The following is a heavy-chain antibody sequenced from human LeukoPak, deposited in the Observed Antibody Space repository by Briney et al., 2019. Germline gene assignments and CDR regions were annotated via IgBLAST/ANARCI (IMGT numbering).Heavy chain of an antibody. CDR1: GGSISSYY. CDR2: IYYSGST. J-gene: IGHJ6*02. CDR3: ARSNDILTGHHPPGYGVDV. D-gene: IGHD3-9*01. V-gene: IGHV4-59*01. Sequence: SETLSLTCTVSGGSISSYYWSWIRQPPGKGLEWIGYIYYSGSTNYNPSLKSRVTISVDTSKNQFSLKLSSVTAADTAVYYCARSNDILTGHHPPGYGVDVWGQGTTVTVSS.